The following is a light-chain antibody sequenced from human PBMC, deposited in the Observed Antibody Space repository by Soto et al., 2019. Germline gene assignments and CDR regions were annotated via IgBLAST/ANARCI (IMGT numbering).Light chain of an antibody. CDR2: DVS. CDR1: SSDVGGYNY. J-gene: IGLJ3*02. Sequence: QSVLTQPASVSGSPGQSITISCTGTSSDVGGYNYVSWYQQHPGKAPKLMIYDVSNRPSGVSNRFSGSKSGNTASLTISGLQAEDEADYYCSSYTSSSTLYVFGGGTKLTVL. V-gene: IGLV2-14*01. CDR3: SSYTSSSTLYV.